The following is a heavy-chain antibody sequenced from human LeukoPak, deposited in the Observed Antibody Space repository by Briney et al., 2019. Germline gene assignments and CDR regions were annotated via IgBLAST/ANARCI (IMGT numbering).Heavy chain of an antibody. CDR2: INHSGST. CDR1: GGSFSGYY. CDR3: ARVWGDYFDY. J-gene: IGHJ4*02. Sequence: PSETLSLTCAVYGGSFSGYYWSWIRQPPGKGLEWIGEINHSGSTNYNPSLKSRVTISVDRSKNQFSLKLSSVTAADTAVYYCARVWGDYFDYWGQGTLVTVSS. V-gene: IGHV4-34*01. D-gene: IGHD3-10*01.